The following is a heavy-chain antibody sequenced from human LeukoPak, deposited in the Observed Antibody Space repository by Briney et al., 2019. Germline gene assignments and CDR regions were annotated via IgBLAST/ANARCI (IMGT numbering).Heavy chain of an antibody. Sequence: GGSLRLSCAVSGFTYSNYWMNWVRQAPGKGLEWVANIKQDGREKYYVDSVKGRFTISRDSAKNSLYLQMNSLRAEDTAVYYCARGTLAAGGLDYWGQGTLVTVSS. J-gene: IGHJ4*02. CDR3: ARGTLAAGGLDY. CDR1: GFTYSNYW. D-gene: IGHD6-13*01. CDR2: IKQDGREK. V-gene: IGHV3-7*01.